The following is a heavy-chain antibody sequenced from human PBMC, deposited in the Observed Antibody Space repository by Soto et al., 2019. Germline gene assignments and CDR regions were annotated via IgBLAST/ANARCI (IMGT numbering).Heavy chain of an antibody. CDR1: GYTFTSYG. CDR2: ISAYNGNT. Sequence: ASVKVSCKASGYTFTSYGISWVRQAPGQGLEWMGWISAYNGNTNYAQKLQGRVTMTTDTSTSTAYMELRSLRSDDTAVYYCARDLRPDIVVVVAAVSWLDPWGQGTLVTVSS. J-gene: IGHJ5*02. D-gene: IGHD2-15*01. CDR3: ARDLRPDIVVVVAAVSWLDP. V-gene: IGHV1-18*01.